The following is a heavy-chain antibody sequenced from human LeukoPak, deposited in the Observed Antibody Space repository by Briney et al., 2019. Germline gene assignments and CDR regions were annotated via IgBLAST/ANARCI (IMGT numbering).Heavy chain of an antibody. V-gene: IGHV3-30*18. CDR1: GFTFSSYG. J-gene: IGHJ4*02. CDR3: AKGEYYDILTGYPPTD. CDR2: ISYDGSNK. Sequence: GGSLGLSCAASGFTFSSYGMHWVRQAPGKGLEWVAVISYDGSNKYYAASVKGRFTISRDNSKNTLYPQMNSLRAEDTAVYYCAKGEYYDILTGYPPTDWGQGTLVTVSS. D-gene: IGHD3-9*01.